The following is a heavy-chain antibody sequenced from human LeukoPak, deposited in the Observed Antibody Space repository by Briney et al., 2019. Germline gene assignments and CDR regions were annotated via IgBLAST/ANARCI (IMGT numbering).Heavy chain of an antibody. CDR1: GGSFSGYY. D-gene: IGHD3-22*01. J-gene: IGHJ4*02. V-gene: IGHV4-34*01. Sequence: SETLSLTCAVYGGSFSGYYWSWIRQPPGKGLEWIGEINHSGSTNYNPSLKGRVATSVDTSKNQFSLKLSSVTAADTAVYYCASGYYYDSSGYYALFDYWGQGTLVTVSS. CDR3: ASGYYYDSSGYYALFDY. CDR2: INHSGST.